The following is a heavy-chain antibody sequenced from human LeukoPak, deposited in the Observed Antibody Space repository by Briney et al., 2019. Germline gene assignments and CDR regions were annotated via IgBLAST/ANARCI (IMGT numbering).Heavy chain of an antibody. CDR3: YYAGY. J-gene: IGHJ4*02. Sequence: GGSLRLSCAASGFTFSSHELNWVRQAPGKGPEWVSGISDNGGRTYYADSVKGRFAISGDNSKNMLYLEMSRLRDADTAVYHCYYAGYWGQGTQVIVSS. CDR1: GFTFSSHE. CDR2: ISDNGGRT. V-gene: IGHV3-23*01.